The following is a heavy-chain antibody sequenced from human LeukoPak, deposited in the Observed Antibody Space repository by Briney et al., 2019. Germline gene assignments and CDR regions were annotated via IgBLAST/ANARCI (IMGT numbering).Heavy chain of an antibody. Sequence: GGSLRLSCAASGFTFSSYAMSWVRQAPGKGLEWVSAISGSGGSTYYADSVKGRFTISRDNSKNTLYLQMNSLRAEDTAIYYCAKPQYCSSTSCYAGNFDYWGQGTLVTVSS. D-gene: IGHD2-2*01. CDR3: AKPQYCSSTSCYAGNFDY. V-gene: IGHV3-23*01. J-gene: IGHJ4*02. CDR1: GFTFSSYA. CDR2: ISGSGGST.